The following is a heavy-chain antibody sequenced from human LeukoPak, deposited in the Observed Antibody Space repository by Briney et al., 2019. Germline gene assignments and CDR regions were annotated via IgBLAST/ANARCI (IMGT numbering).Heavy chain of an antibody. CDR3: ARGRGSGSLDY. J-gene: IGHJ4*02. CDR2: INPNSGGT. CDR1: GYTFTGYY. Sequence: ASVKVSCKASGYTFTGYYMHWVRQAPGQGLEWMGWINPNSGGTNYAQKIQGRVTMTRDTSISTAYIELSGLRSDDTAMYYCARGRGSGSLDYWGQGTLVTVSS. V-gene: IGHV1-2*02. D-gene: IGHD3-10*01.